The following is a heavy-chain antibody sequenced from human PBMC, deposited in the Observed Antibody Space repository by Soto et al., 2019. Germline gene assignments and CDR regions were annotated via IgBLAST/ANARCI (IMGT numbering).Heavy chain of an antibody. CDR2: IGGSGDST. CDR3: AKDHDLAAAGYYFDY. D-gene: IGHD6-13*01. J-gene: IGHJ4*02. V-gene: IGHV3-23*01. Sequence: ETLSLTCTVSGGSISSTTYYWGWMRQPPGKGLEWISAIGGSGDSTFYADSVKGRFTISRDNSKNTLFVQMNSLRPEDTAVYYCAKDHDLAAAGYYFDYWGQGTLVTVS. CDR1: GGSISSTTYY.